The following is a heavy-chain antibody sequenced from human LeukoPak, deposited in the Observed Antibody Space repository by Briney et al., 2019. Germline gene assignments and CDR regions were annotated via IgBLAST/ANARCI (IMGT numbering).Heavy chain of an antibody. J-gene: IGHJ4*02. CDR2: IRDSGNGT. CDR1: GFTSKNYA. V-gene: IGHV3-23*01. Sequence: PGGSLRLSCVVSGFTSKNYAMSWVRQAPGKGLECVSSIRDSGNGTDYADSVKGRFTVSRDNSKNTLYLHMNTLSAEDTAVYYCAKWAYYDFWSGHYKSHFDSWGQGTLVTVSP. D-gene: IGHD3-3*01. CDR3: AKWAYYDFWSGHYKSHFDS.